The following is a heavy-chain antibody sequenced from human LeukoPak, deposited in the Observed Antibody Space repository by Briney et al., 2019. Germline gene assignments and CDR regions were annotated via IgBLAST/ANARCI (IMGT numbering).Heavy chain of an antibody. CDR2: INPNSGGT. V-gene: IGHV1-2*02. CDR3: ARAVLRYFDWLSPNDD. Sequence: ASVNVSCKASGYTFTGYYMHLVRQAPGPGLEWMGLINPNSGGTNYAHKFQGTVTMTRDTSISTAYMELSRLRSDDTAVYYCARAVLRYFDWLSPNDDWGQGTLVTVSS. D-gene: IGHD3-9*01. CDR1: GYTFTGYY. J-gene: IGHJ4*02.